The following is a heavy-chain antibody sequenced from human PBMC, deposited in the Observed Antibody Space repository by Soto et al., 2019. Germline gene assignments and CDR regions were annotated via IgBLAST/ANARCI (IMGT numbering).Heavy chain of an antibody. Sequence: ASVKVSCKASGGTFSSYAISWVRQAPGQGLEWMGGIIPIFGTANYAQKFQGRVTITADESTSTAYMELSSLRSEDTAVYYCARDGADFWSGLRLVEDYYYYYGMDVWGQGTTVTVSS. CDR3: ARDGADFWSGLRLVEDYYYYYGMDV. CDR2: IIPIFGTA. J-gene: IGHJ6*02. V-gene: IGHV1-69*13. D-gene: IGHD3-3*01. CDR1: GGTFSSYA.